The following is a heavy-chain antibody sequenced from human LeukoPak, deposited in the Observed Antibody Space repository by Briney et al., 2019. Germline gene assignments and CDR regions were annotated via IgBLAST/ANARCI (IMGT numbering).Heavy chain of an antibody. V-gene: IGHV3-74*01. CDR3: AREVEEVPRAMGVYYFYYMDV. CDR2: MNIDGNRL. Sequence: GGSLRLSYAASGFTLHTYWMHWVRQAPGKGLVWVSRMNIDGNRLEYADSVKGRFTISRDNAKNTLYLQMSSLRAEDTAVCFCAREVEEVPRAMGVYYFYYMDVWGKGTTVTVSS. D-gene: IGHD5-18*01. J-gene: IGHJ6*03. CDR1: GFTLHTYW.